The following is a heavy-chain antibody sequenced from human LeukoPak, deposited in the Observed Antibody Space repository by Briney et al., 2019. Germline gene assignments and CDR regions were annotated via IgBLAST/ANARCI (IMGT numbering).Heavy chain of an antibody. CDR3: ARDPYSGSYWDYYYYYMDL. D-gene: IGHD1-26*01. CDR2: ITSSSSYI. CDR1: EFTFSDYY. J-gene: IGHJ6*03. V-gene: IGHV3-11*06. Sequence: GGSLRLSCAASEFTFSDYYMSWIRQAPGKGLEWVSSITSSSSYIYYADSVKGRFTISRDNAKNSLYLQMNSLRAEDTAVYYCARDPYSGSYWDYYYYYMDLWGQGTTVTISS.